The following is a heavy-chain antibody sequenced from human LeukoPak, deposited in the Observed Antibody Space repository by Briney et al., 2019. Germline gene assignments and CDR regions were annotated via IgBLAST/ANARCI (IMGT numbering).Heavy chain of an antibody. Sequence: GGSLRLSCAASGFTFSSYGMHWVRQAPGKGLEWVAFIRYDGSNKYYADSVKGRFTISRDNSKNTLYLQMNSLRAEDTAVYYCAKDSLTYYDFWSVAWGQGTLVTVSS. CDR2: IRYDGSNK. V-gene: IGHV3-30*02. CDR3: AKDSLTYYDFWSVA. J-gene: IGHJ5*02. CDR1: GFTFSSYG. D-gene: IGHD3-3*01.